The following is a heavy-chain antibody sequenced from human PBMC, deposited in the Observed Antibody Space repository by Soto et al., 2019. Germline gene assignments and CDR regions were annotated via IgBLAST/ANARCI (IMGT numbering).Heavy chain of an antibody. CDR1: GYTFTGYT. Sequence: QAHLVQSGAEVKKPGASVKVSCKASGYTFTGYTFHWVRQAPGQGLEWMAWINSSSSDSSFAPKIQGRVTVTMDAPSSTAYMERTRLRSDDTAVYYCATEMATIKGFFDKWGQGTPVAVSS. V-gene: IGHV1-2*02. J-gene: IGHJ4*02. D-gene: IGHD2-8*01. CDR2: INSSSSDS. CDR3: ATEMATIKGFFDK.